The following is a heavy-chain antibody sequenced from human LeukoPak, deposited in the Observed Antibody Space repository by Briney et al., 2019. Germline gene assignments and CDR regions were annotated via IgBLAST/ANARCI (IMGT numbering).Heavy chain of an antibody. Sequence: SETLSLTCAVSGYSISSGYYWGWIRQPPGKGLEWIGYIYYSGSTNYNPSLKSRVTISVDTSKNQFSLKLSSVTAADTAVYYCATRGMDVWGKGTTVTVSS. CDR3: ATRGMDV. CDR1: GYSISSGYY. CDR2: IYYSGST. V-gene: IGHV4-38-2*01. J-gene: IGHJ6*03.